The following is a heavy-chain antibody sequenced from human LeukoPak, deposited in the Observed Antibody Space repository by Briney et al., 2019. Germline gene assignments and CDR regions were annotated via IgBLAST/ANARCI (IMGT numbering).Heavy chain of an antibody. Sequence: PGGSLRLSCAASGFTFSSYAMSWVRQAPGKGLEWVSAISGSGGSTYYADSVKGRFTISRDNSKNTLYLQMNSLRAEDTAVYYCAKEGVDSSSWYFAYYFGYWGQGTLVTVSS. J-gene: IGHJ4*02. V-gene: IGHV3-23*01. CDR1: GFTFSSYA. CDR2: ISGSGGST. D-gene: IGHD6-13*01. CDR3: AKEGVDSSSWYFAYYFGY.